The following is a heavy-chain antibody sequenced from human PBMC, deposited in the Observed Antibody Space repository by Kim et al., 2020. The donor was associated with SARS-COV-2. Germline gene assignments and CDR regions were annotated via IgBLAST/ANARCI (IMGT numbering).Heavy chain of an antibody. V-gene: IGHV3-9*01. CDR2: ISWNSGNI. Sequence: GGSLRLSCVASGFTFDDYGMHWVRQAPGKGLEWVSGISWNSGNIGYADSVKGRFTISRDNAKNSLYLQMNSLRPEDTALYYCAKDMSYGSGGYSWFDPWGQGTLVTVSS. J-gene: IGHJ5*02. CDR1: GFTFDDYG. CDR3: AKDMSYGSGGYSWFDP. D-gene: IGHD3-10*01.